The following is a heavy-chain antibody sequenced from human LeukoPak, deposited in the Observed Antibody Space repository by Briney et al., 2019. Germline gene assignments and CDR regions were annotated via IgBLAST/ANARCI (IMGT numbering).Heavy chain of an antibody. D-gene: IGHD2-2*01. V-gene: IGHV1-2*02. CDR1: GYTFTGYY. CDR3: ASPLYCSSTRCLSH. CDR2: INPNSGGT. J-gene: IGHJ4*02. Sequence: ASVKVSCKASGYTFTGYYMRWVRQAPGQGREWMGWINPNSGGTNYAQKFQGRVTVTRDTSISTAYMELSRLRSDDTAVYYCASPLYCSSTRCLSHWGQGTLVTVSS.